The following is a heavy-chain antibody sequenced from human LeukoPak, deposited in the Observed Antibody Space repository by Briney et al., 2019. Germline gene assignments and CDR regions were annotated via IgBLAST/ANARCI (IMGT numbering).Heavy chain of an antibody. CDR2: IYHSGST. CDR1: GGSISSGSHH. D-gene: IGHD3-16*01. J-gene: IGHJ4*02. Sequence: PSETLSLTCTVSGGSISSGSHHWGWFRQSPGKGLEWIGEIYHSGSTNYNPSLKSRVTISVDKSKNQFSLKLSSVTAADTAVYYCARRPVYDYVWGSHGDYWGQGTLVTVSS. CDR3: ARRPVYDYVWGSHGDY. V-gene: IGHV4-61*05.